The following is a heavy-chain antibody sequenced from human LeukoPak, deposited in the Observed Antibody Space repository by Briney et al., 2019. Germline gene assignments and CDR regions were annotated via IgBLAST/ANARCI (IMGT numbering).Heavy chain of an antibody. D-gene: IGHD3-10*01. CDR2: ISGSGGNT. CDR3: AKATYGSGSDYILGFDY. Sequence: GGSLRLSCAASGFTFSSYAMSWVRQAPGKGLEWVSAISGSGGNTYYADSVKGRFTISRDNSKNTLYLQMNSLRAEDTAVYYCAKATYGSGSDYILGFDYWGQGTLVTVSS. J-gene: IGHJ4*02. V-gene: IGHV3-23*01. CDR1: GFTFSSYA.